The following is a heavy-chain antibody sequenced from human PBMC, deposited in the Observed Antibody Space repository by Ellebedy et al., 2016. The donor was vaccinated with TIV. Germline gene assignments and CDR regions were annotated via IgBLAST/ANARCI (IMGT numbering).Heavy chain of an antibody. Sequence: GGSLRLSCAASGFTFSSYGMVWVRQAPGKGLEWVAFIRFDGGNEDYADSVKVRFTISRDNSKNTLYLQMNSLRAEDTAVYYCAKVRGGSWNVVEPVYGMDVWGQGTTVTVSS. D-gene: IGHD2-2*01. J-gene: IGHJ6*02. CDR3: AKVRGGSWNVVEPVYGMDV. CDR2: IRFDGGNE. V-gene: IGHV3-30*02. CDR1: GFTFSSYG.